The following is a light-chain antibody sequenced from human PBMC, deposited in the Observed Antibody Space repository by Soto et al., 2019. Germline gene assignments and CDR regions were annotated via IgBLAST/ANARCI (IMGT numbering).Light chain of an antibody. J-gene: IGLJ1*01. CDR2: FNI. Sequence: QSVLSQPPSASGTPGQRVTISCSGSSSNIGSNTVNWYQQFPGTAPKLLIYFNIQRPSGVPDRFSGSKSGTSASLAISGLQSEDEADSYCAAWDESLNGYVFGTGTKVTVL. V-gene: IGLV1-44*01. CDR1: SSNIGSNT. CDR3: AAWDESLNGYV.